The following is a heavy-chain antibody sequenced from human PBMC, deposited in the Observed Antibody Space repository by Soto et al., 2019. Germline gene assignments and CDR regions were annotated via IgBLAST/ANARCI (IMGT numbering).Heavy chain of an antibody. CDR3: ARFPRASNKSSCFYADD. Sequence: GESLKISCRGSGYDFNTNWFGWVRQLPGRGLEWVGIMYPGDSDTRLHPSLQGHLTLSADVTVSTAFLQWRTLKTSDSGMYFCARFPRASNKSSCFYADDWGQGTSVSVCS. D-gene: IGHD3-16*01. V-gene: IGHV5-51*01. J-gene: IGHJ4*02. CDR2: MYPGDSDT. CDR1: GYDFNTNW.